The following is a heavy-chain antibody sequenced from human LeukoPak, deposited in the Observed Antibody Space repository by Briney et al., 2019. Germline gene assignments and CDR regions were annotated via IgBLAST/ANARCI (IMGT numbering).Heavy chain of an antibody. V-gene: IGHV1-18*01. CDR3: ARGYSSSSNGYYYYMDV. CDR1: GYTFTSYG. CDR2: ISAYNGNT. Sequence: ASVKVSCKASGYTFTSYGISWVRQAPGQGLEWMGWISAYNGNTNYAQKLQGRVTMTTDTSTSTAYMELRSLRSEDTAVYYCARGYSSSSNGYYYYMDVWGKGTTVTVSS. J-gene: IGHJ6*03. D-gene: IGHD6-6*01.